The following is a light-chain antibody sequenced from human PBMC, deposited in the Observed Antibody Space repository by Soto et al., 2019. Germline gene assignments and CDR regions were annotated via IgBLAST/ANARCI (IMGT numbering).Light chain of an antibody. CDR2: EVT. CDR3: SSDTSTSRYV. V-gene: IGLV2-18*02. J-gene: IGLJ1*01. Sequence: QSALTQPPSVSGSPGQSVTISCTGTSSDVGKYDRVSWYQQPPGTAPKLIIYEVTNRPSGVPARFSGSKSGNTASLTISGLQAEDEADYYCSSDTSTSRYVFGAGTTLTVL. CDR1: SSDVGKYDR.